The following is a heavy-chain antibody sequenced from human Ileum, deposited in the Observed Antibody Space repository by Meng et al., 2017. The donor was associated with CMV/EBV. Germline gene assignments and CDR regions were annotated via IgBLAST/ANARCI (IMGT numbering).Heavy chain of an antibody. J-gene: IGHJ6*02. D-gene: IGHD2-2*01. V-gene: IGHV1-18*01. Sequence: ASVKVSCKASGYTFTSYGISWLRQAPGQGLEWMGWISAYNGNTNYAQKLQGRVTMTTDTSTSTAYMELRSLRSDDTAVYYCARDLGVVVPAASPGGYYYYGMDVWGQGTTVTVSS. CDR2: ISAYNGNT. CDR1: GYTFTSYG. CDR3: ARDLGVVVPAASPGGYYYYGMDV.